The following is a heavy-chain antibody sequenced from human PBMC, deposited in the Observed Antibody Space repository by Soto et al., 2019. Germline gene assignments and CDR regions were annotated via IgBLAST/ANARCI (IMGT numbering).Heavy chain of an antibody. CDR2: IIPILNSP. Sequence: SVKVSCKASGGTFGSYAITWVRRAPGQGLEWVGGIIPILNSPAYAQKFRARVVITADEITNTAYMELNSLRIDDTAVYYCAREAPYCTSATCPKFYDMDVWGQGTTLTVSS. CDR1: GGTFGSYA. V-gene: IGHV1-69*13. J-gene: IGHJ6*02. CDR3: AREAPYCTSATCPKFYDMDV. D-gene: IGHD2-2*01.